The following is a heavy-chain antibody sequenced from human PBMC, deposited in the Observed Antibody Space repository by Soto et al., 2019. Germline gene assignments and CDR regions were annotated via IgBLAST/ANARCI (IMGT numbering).Heavy chain of an antibody. CDR3: ATAILWYDILTGYPWHWFDP. Sequence: ASVKVSCKASGGTFSSYAISWVRQAPGQGLEWMGGFDPKDGETIYAQKFQGRVTMTEDTSTDTAYMELSSLRSEDTAVYYCATAILWYDILTGYPWHWFDPWGQGTLVTVSS. CDR2: FDPKDGET. J-gene: IGHJ5*02. CDR1: GGTFSSYA. D-gene: IGHD3-9*01. V-gene: IGHV1-24*01.